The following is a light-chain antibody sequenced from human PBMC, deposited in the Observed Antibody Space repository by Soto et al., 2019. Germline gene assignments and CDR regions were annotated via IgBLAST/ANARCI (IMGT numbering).Light chain of an antibody. CDR2: EVS. J-gene: IGLJ1*01. Sequence: QSVLTQPASVSGSPGQSITISCTGTSSDIGTYNYVSWYQQHPGKAPKLMIYEVSNRPSGVSNRFSGSKSGNTASLTISGLQAEDEADYYCSSFTSRRAYVFGTGTKLTVL. CDR1: SSDIGTYNY. CDR3: SSFTSRRAYV. V-gene: IGLV2-14*01.